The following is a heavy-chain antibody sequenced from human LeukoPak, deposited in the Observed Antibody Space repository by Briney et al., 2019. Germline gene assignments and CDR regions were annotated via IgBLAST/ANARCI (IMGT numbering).Heavy chain of an antibody. CDR1: GGSISSGSYY. Sequence: KPSETLSLTCTVSGGSISSGSYYWSWIRQPAGRGLEWIGRIYTSGSTNYNPSLKSRVTMSVDTSRSQFSVNLNSVTAADTAVYFCGRAGLGTAYNRFYYYMDVWGKGTTVTVSS. J-gene: IGHJ6*03. D-gene: IGHD3-16*02. V-gene: IGHV4-61*02. CDR3: GRAGLGTAYNRFYYYMDV. CDR2: IYTSGST.